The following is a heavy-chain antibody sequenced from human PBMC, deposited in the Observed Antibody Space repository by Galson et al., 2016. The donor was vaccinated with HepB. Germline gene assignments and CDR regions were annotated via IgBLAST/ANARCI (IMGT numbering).Heavy chain of an antibody. J-gene: IGHJ2*01. CDR1: GFPFRSYA. D-gene: IGHD2-15*01. V-gene: IGHV3-23*01. CDR2: ISGSGGST. Sequence: SLRLSCAASGFPFRSYAMSWVRQAPGKGLEWVSAISGSGGSTYYADCVKGRFTISRDNSKNTLYLQMNSLRAEDTAVYYCAKDRGLHHWFFDLWGRGTPVTVSS. CDR3: AKDRGLHHWFFDL.